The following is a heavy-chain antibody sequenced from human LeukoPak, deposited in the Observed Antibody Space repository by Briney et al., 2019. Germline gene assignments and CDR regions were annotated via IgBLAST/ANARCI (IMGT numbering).Heavy chain of an antibody. CDR3: AREAVTTRDFDY. CDR1: GGTFSTYT. CDR2: IIPIFGAA. V-gene: IGHV1-69*05. Sequence: SVKVSCKASGGTFSTYTISWVRQAPGQGLEWMGRIIPIFGAANYAQKFQGRVTITTDESTSTAYMELSSLRSEDTIVYYCAREAVTTRDFDYWGQGTLVTVSS. J-gene: IGHJ4*02. D-gene: IGHD4-17*01.